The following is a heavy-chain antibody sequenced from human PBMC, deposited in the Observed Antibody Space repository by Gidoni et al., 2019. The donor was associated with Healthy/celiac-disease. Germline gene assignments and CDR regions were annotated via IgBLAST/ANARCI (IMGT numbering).Heavy chain of an antibody. CDR3: ARAPDYYDSSGYPDYYGMDV. CDR1: GGSISSYY. D-gene: IGHD3-22*01. Sequence: QVQLQASGPGLVKPSETLSLTCTVSGGSISSYYWSWIRQPPGKGLEWIGYIYYSGSTNYNPSLKSRVTISVDTSKNQFSLKLSSVTAADTAVYYCARAPDYYDSSGYPDYYGMDVWGQGTTVTVSS. J-gene: IGHJ6*02. CDR2: IYYSGST. V-gene: IGHV4-59*01.